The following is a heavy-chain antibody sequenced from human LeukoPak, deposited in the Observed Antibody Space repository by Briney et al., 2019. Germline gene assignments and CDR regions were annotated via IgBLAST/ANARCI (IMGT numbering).Heavy chain of an antibody. CDR3: ARDRLPPLGAFDI. Sequence: GGSLRLSCAASGFSVRNNYLSWVRQAPGKGLEWVSVIYSGGNTYYADYVKGRFTISRDNSKNTLYLQMNSLRAEDTAVYHCARDRLPPLGAFDIWGQGTMVTVSS. D-gene: IGHD3-16*01. CDR1: GFSVRNNY. CDR2: IYSGGNT. J-gene: IGHJ3*02. V-gene: IGHV3-66*01.